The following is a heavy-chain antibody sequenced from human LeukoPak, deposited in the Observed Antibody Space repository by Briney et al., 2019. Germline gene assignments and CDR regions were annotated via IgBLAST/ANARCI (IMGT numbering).Heavy chain of an antibody. V-gene: IGHV3-21*01. J-gene: IGHJ4*02. CDR1: GFTFSSYS. Sequence: PGRSLRLSCTASGFTFSSYSMNWVRQAPGKGLEWVSSISSSSSYIYYADSVKGRFTISRDNAKNSLYLQMNSLRAEDTAVYYCARAYSSRAYLFDYWGQGTLVTVSS. CDR3: ARAYSSRAYLFDY. D-gene: IGHD6-19*01. CDR2: ISSSSSYI.